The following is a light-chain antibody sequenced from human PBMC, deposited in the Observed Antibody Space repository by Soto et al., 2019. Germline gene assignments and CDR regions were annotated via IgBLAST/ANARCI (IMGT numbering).Light chain of an antibody. CDR2: EAS. J-gene: IGKJ1*01. Sequence: DIQMTQSPAPLSASVGDRVTITSRASQNIYTWVAWYQQQPGDAPKLLIYEASSLEAGVPSRFSGSGSGTEFTLTISSLQPDDFATYYCQQYNTFWTFGQGTKVDIK. CDR3: QQYNTFWT. CDR1: QNIYTW. V-gene: IGKV1-5*03.